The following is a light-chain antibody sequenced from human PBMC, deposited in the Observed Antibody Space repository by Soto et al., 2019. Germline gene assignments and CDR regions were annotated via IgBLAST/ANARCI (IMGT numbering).Light chain of an antibody. J-gene: IGKJ1*01. CDR3: LQYNAYYRT. Sequence: DIQMTQSPSTLSASVGDTVTITCRASQTISGWLAWYQQRPGKAPNLLIFDASTLESGVPSRFSGSGSGTTFTLTISSLQSDDFATYYCLQYNAYYRTLGQGTKVDIK. CDR2: DAS. V-gene: IGKV1-5*01. CDR1: QTISGW.